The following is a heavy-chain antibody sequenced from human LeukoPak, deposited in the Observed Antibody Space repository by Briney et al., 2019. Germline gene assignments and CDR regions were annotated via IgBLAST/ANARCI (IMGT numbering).Heavy chain of an antibody. CDR1: GGSFSDYY. V-gene: IGHV4-34*01. J-gene: IGHJ4*02. CDR2: INHSGST. D-gene: IGHD6-6*01. CDR3: ARKQLVPLAQSFDY. Sequence: SETLSLTCAVYGGSFSDYYWSWNRQPPGKGLEWIGEINHSGSTNYNPSLNSRVTISVDTSKNQFSLKLNSLTAADTAVYYCARKQLVPLAQSFDYWGQGTLVTVSS.